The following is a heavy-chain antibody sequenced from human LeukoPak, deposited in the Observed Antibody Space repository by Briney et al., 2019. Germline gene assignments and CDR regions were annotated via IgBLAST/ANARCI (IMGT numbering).Heavy chain of an antibody. Sequence: GRSLRLSCAASGFTFSSSGMHWVRQAPGKGLEWVAFMSYDGSNRYYADSVKGRFTISRDNSKNTLYLQMNSLRAEDTAVYYCAKETRGSYSDYWGQGTLVTVSS. CDR2: MSYDGSNR. J-gene: IGHJ4*02. CDR1: GFTFSSSG. V-gene: IGHV3-30*02. CDR3: AKETRGSYSDY. D-gene: IGHD5-12*01.